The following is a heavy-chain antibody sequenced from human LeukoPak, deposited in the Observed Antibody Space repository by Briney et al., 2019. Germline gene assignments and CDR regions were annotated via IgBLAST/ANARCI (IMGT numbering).Heavy chain of an antibody. Sequence: ASVKVSCKASGGTFSSYAISWVRQAPGQGLEWMGGIIPIFGTANYAQKFQGRVTITADESTSTAYMELSSLRSEDTAVYYCARAPWEYNWFDPWGQGTLVTVSS. CDR1: GGTFSSYA. D-gene: IGHD1-26*01. CDR2: IIPIFGTA. V-gene: IGHV1-69*13. CDR3: ARAPWEYNWFDP. J-gene: IGHJ5*02.